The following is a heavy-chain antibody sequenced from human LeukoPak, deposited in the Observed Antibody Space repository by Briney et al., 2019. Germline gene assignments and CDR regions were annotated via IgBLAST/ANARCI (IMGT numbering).Heavy chain of an antibody. CDR3: ARRPNTYYDILTGPPFDY. CDR2: IYYSGST. V-gene: IGHV4-31*03. J-gene: IGHJ4*02. CDR1: GGSISSSSYY. D-gene: IGHD3-9*01. Sequence: SETLSLTCTVSGGSISSSSYYWAWIRQHPGKGLEWIGYIYYSGSTYYNPSLKSRVTISVDTSKNQFSLKLSSVTAADTAVYYCARRPNTYYDILTGPPFDYWGQGTLVTVSS.